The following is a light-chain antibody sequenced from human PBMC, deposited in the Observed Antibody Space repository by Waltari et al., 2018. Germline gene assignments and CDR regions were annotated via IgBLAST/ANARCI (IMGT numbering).Light chain of an antibody. CDR2: TTS. V-gene: IGKV1-39*01. Sequence: DIQMTQSPSSLSASVGDRVTITCRASQSITRYLNWYQQKPGKAPKLLIYTTSTLQSDIPSRFSGSGSGTDFTLTISSLQPEDFATYYCQQYNSFWTFGQGTKVEIK. CDR3: QQYNSFWT. CDR1: QSITRY. J-gene: IGKJ1*01.